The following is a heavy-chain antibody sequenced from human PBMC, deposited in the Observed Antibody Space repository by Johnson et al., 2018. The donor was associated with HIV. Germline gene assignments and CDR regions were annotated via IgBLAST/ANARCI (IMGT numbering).Heavy chain of an antibody. CDR2: IGTVGDT. V-gene: IGHV3-13*01. Sequence: VQLVESGGVVVQPGGSLRLSCAASGFTFHDYAMHWVRQAPGKGLEWVSAIGTVGDTYYVGSVKGRFTISRDNAKNFLYLQVNSLRAGDTAVYYCARAWSAAPFYSAQAFDIWGQGTMVTVSS. CDR3: ARAWSAAPFYSAQAFDI. D-gene: IGHD3-3*01. CDR1: GFTFHDYA. J-gene: IGHJ3*02.